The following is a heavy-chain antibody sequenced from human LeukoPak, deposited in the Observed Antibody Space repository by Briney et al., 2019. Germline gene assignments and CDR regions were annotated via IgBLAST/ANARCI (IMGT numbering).Heavy chain of an antibody. CDR3: ANRAHKSSGNY. Sequence: SVKVSCKASGGTFSSYAISWVRQAPGQGLEWMGRIIPILGIANYAQKFQGRVTITADKSTSTAYMELSSLRSEDTAVYYCANRAHKSSGNYWGQGTLVTVSS. V-gene: IGHV1-69*04. CDR2: IIPILGIA. D-gene: IGHD1-14*01. J-gene: IGHJ4*02. CDR1: GGTFSSYA.